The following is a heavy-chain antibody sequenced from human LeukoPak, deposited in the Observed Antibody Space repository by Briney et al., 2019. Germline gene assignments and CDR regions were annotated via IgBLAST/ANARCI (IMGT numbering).Heavy chain of an antibody. J-gene: IGHJ3*02. Sequence: GGSLRLSCAASGFTFSSYWMSWVRQAPGKGLEWVANIKQDGSEKYYVDSVKGRFTISRDNAKNTLYLQMNSLRAEDTAVYYCAKDTSGYYDSSGPPDAFDIWGQGTMVTVSS. CDR2: IKQDGSEK. V-gene: IGHV3-7*03. CDR3: AKDTSGYYDSSGPPDAFDI. D-gene: IGHD3-22*01. CDR1: GFTFSSYW.